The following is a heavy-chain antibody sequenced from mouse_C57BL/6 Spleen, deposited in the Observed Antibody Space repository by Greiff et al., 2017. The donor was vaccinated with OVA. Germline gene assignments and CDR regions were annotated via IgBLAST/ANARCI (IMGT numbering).Heavy chain of an antibody. Sequence: EVKVVESGGGLVKPGGSLKLSCAASGFTFSDYGMHWVRQAPEKGLEWVAYISSGSSTVYYADTVKGRFTISRDNAKNTLFLEMTSLRSEDTAMYYCARQNYYGSIHFDYWGQGTTLTVSS. D-gene: IGHD1-1*01. CDR2: ISSGSSTV. V-gene: IGHV5-17*01. CDR1: GFTFSDYG. J-gene: IGHJ2*01. CDR3: ARQNYYGSIHFDY.